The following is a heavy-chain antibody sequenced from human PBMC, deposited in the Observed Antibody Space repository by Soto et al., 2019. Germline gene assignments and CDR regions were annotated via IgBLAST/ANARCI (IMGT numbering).Heavy chain of an antibody. V-gene: IGHV1-69*08. D-gene: IGHD3-22*01. Sequence: QVQLVQSGAEVKKPGSSVKVSCKASGGTFSSYTISWVRQAPGQRLEWMGRIIPILGIANYAQKFQGRVTITADKSTSTAYMELSSLRSEDTAVYYCARDGYYYDSGGYYEPFDIWGQGTMVTVSS. J-gene: IGHJ3*02. CDR3: ARDGYYYDSGGYYEPFDI. CDR1: GGTFSSYT. CDR2: IIPILGIA.